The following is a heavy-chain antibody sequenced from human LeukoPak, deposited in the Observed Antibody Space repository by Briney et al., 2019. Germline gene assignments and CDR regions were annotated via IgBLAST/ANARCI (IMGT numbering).Heavy chain of an antibody. J-gene: IGHJ6*03. Sequence: TGGSLGLSCAASGFTFSSYAMSWVRQAPGKGLKWVSTINDNGAGTYYADSVKGRFTISRDNSYNTVSLQMNSLRDEDTGVYYCAKGLRTGVGPYMGYHHYMDVWGKGATVTVSS. CDR3: AKGLRTGVGPYMGYHHYMDV. V-gene: IGHV3-23*01. CDR2: INDNGAGT. CDR1: GFTFSSYA. D-gene: IGHD3-16*01.